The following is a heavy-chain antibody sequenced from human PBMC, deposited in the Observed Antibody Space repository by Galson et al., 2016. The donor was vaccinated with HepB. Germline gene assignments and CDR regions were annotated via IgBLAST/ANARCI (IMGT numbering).Heavy chain of an antibody. V-gene: IGHV4-39*01. CDR3: SRRATVSRWLDP. J-gene: IGHJ5*02. CDR1: GGSISSSSYY. Sequence: SETLSLTCNVSGGSISSSSYYWVRIRQPPGKGLEWIGSIYYTGSTSYNPSLNSRVTITVDTSRNQLSLNLISVTAADTALYYCSRRATVSRWLDPWGQGSLVTVSS. D-gene: IGHD2-21*02. CDR2: IYYTGST.